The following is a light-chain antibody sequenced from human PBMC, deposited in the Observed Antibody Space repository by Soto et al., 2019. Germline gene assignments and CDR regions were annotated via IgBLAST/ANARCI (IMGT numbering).Light chain of an antibody. J-gene: IGKJ1*01. CDR3: QQNFNFPRT. Sequence: GDRVNITCRASQALSNYLAWYQQKPGKAPDLLIYSASTLQSGVPSRFSGSGSGADFTLTISSLQPEDFATYYCQQNFNFPRTFGQGTKVDIK. CDR2: SAS. CDR1: QALSNY. V-gene: IGKV1D-8*02.